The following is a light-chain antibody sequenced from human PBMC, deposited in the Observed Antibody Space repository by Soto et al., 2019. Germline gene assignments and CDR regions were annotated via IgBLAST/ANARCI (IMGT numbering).Light chain of an antibody. CDR2: DAS. CDR1: QSVICY. J-gene: IGKJ5*01. Sequence: EIVLTQSPATLSLSPGEKTTISCRAIQSVICYFAWYQQKPGQAPRLLIYDASNRAIGIPARFSVSGPGTDFTLTISSLEPEDFAVYYCQQRSTSITFGQGTRLEIK. CDR3: QQRSTSIT. V-gene: IGKV3D-11*02.